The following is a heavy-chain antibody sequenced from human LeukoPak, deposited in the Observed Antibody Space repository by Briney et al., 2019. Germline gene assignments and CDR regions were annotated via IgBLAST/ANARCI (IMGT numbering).Heavy chain of an antibody. Sequence: GGSLTLSCAASGFRFGSYGLYWVRPAPPTGLDCVALITYDGSHKYYADSVKGRFTISRDNSKSTLYLQMNSLRVEDTAVYYCAKSAVAGTGYFDLWGRGTLVTVSS. CDR3: AKSAVAGTGYFDL. CDR2: ITYDGSHK. V-gene: IGHV3-30*18. CDR1: GFRFGSYG. J-gene: IGHJ2*01. D-gene: IGHD6-19*01.